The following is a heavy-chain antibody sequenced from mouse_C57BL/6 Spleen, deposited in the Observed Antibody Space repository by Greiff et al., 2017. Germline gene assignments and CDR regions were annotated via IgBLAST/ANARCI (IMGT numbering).Heavy chain of an antibody. CDR1: GYTFTSYW. D-gene: IGHD2-5*01. J-gene: IGHJ4*01. CDR3: ARPMGSNYGYAMDY. V-gene: IGHV1-72*01. Sequence: QVQLQQPGAELVKPGASVQLSCKASGYTFTSYWMHWVKQRPGRGLEWIGRIDPNSGGTKYNEKFKSKATLTVDKPSSTAYMQLRSLTSEDSAVYYCARPMGSNYGYAMDYWGQGTSVTVSA. CDR2: IDPNSGGT.